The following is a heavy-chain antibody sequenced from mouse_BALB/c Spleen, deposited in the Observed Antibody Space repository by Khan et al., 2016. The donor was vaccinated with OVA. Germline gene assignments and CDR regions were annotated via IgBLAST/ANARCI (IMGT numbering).Heavy chain of an antibody. CDR2: INPSSGYT. V-gene: IGHV1-7*01. D-gene: IGHD1-1*01. Sequence: QVQLQQSGAELAKPGASVKMSCKASGYMFTSYWMNWVKQRPGQGLEWIGYINPSSGYTDYNQKFKDKATLTADKSSSTAYMQLSSLTSEDSAVYYCARSSYGSLAYWGQGTLVTVSA. CDR1: GYMFTSYW. J-gene: IGHJ3*01. CDR3: ARSSYGSLAY.